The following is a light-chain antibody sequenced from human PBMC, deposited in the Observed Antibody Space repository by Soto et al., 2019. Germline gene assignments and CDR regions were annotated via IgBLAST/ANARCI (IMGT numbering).Light chain of an antibody. V-gene: IGKV3-20*01. CDR1: QTGSSRY. CDR2: GAS. Sequence: EIVLTQSPGTLSLSPGERATLSCSASQTGSSRYLAWYQQKPGQAPRLLMYGASNRATGIPDRFSGSGSGTDFTLTISRLEPEDFAVYFRQQYGRSPPFTFGQGTKVEIK. CDR3: QQYGRSPPFT. J-gene: IGKJ2*01.